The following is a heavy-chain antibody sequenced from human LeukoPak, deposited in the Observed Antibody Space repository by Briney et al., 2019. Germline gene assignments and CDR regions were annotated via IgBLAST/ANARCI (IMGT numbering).Heavy chain of an antibody. V-gene: IGHV1-8*03. D-gene: IGHD3-22*01. CDR2: MNPNSGNT. CDR1: GYTFSSYD. Sequence: ASVKVSCKASGYTFSSYDINWVRQATGQGLEWMGWMNPNSGNTGYAQKFQGRVTITRDTSISTAYMELSSLRSEDTAVYYCVRGRYDSSGWWFDPWGQGTLVTVSS. CDR3: VRGRYDSSGWWFDP. J-gene: IGHJ5*02.